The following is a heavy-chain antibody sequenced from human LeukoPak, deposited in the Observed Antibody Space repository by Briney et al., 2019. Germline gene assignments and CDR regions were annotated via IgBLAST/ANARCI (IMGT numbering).Heavy chain of an antibody. CDR3: AKGPEGVDTAMV. V-gene: IGHV3-21*01. D-gene: IGHD5-18*01. J-gene: IGHJ4*02. CDR1: GFTFSSYS. CDR2: ISSSSNYI. Sequence: PGGSLRLSCAASGFTFSSYSMNWVRQAPGKGLEWVSSISSSSNYIYYADSVKGRFTISRDNSKNTLYLQMNSLRAEDTAVYYCAKGPEGVDTAMVWGQGTLVTVYS.